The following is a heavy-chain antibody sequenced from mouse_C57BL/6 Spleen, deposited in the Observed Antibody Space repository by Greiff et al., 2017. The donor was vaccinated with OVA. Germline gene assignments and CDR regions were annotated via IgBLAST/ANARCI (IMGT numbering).Heavy chain of an antibody. CDR3: ARLDYYGSSSYFDY. D-gene: IGHD1-1*01. CDR1: GYAFSSSW. CDR2: IYPGDGDN. Sequence: LQESGPELVKPGASVTISCKASGYAFSSSWMNWVKQRPGKGLEWIGRIYPGDGDNNYNGKFKGKATLTADKSSSTAYMQLSSLTSEDSAVYFCARLDYYGSSSYFDYWGQGTTLTVSS. J-gene: IGHJ2*01. V-gene: IGHV1-82*01.